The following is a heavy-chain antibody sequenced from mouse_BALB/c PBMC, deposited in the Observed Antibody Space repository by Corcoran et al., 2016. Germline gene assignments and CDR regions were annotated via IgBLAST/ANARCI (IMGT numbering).Heavy chain of an antibody. CDR1: GFNIKDTY. J-gene: IGHJ3*01. D-gene: IGHD2-4*01. CDR3: ARKSDYGDWFAY. CDR2: IDPANGNT. Sequence: EVQLQQSGPELVKPGASVKMSCTASGFNIKDTYMHWVKQRPEQGLEWIGRIDPANGNTKYDPKFQGKATITADTSSNTAYLQLSSLTSEDTVVYYCARKSDYGDWFAYWGQGTLVTVSA. V-gene: IGHV14-3*02.